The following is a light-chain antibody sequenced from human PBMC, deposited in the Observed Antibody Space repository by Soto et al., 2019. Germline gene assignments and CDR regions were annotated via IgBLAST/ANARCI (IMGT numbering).Light chain of an antibody. Sequence: QSALTQPRSVSGSPGQSVTISCTGTYSDVGLYDYLSWYQQHPGKAPKLIIYEVTKRPSGVPDRFSGSKSGNTASLTISGLQAEDEADYYCCSYAGTYTYVFGSGTKLTVL. V-gene: IGLV2-11*01. J-gene: IGLJ1*01. CDR1: YSDVGLYDY. CDR2: EVT. CDR3: CSYAGTYTYV.